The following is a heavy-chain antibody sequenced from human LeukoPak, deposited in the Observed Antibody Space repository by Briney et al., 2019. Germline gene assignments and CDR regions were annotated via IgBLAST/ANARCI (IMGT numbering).Heavy chain of an antibody. V-gene: IGHV3-66*02. Sequence: QPGGSLRLSCAASGFTVSSNYMSWVRQAPGKGLEWVSVIYSGGSTYYADSVKGRFTISRDNSKNTLYLQMNSLRAEDTAVYYRARDLDCSGGSCYSYWGQGTLVTVSS. CDR3: ARDLDCSGGSCYSY. J-gene: IGHJ4*02. CDR1: GFTVSSNY. CDR2: IYSGGST. D-gene: IGHD2-15*01.